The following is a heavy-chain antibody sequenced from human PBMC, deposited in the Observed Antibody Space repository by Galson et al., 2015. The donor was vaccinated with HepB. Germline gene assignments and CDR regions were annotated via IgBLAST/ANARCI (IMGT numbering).Heavy chain of an antibody. CDR2: INPDNGNT. Sequence: SVKVSCKASGYTFNTYGITYVRQAPGQGLEWVGWINPDNGNTKYARKLQGRVTMTTDTSTSTAYMELRSLRSDDTAVYYCARGPGFGELKGILVLQHWGQGTLVTVSS. J-gene: IGHJ1*01. D-gene: IGHD3-10*01. CDR1: GYTFNTYG. CDR3: ARGPGFGELKGILVLQH. V-gene: IGHV1-18*04.